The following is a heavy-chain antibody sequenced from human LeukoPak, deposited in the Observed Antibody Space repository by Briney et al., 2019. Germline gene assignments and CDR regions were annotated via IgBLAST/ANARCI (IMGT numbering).Heavy chain of an antibody. CDR3: ARDPGGYCSGGSCVY. V-gene: IGHV3-48*02. D-gene: IGHD2-15*01. J-gene: IGHJ4*02. CDR2: ISSSSSTI. Sequence: GGSLRLSCAASGFTFSSYAMSWVRQAPGKGLEWVSYISSSSSTIYYADSVKGRFTISRDNAKNSLYLQMNSLRDEDTAVYYCARDPGGYCSGGSCVYWGQGTLVTVSS. CDR1: GFTFSSYA.